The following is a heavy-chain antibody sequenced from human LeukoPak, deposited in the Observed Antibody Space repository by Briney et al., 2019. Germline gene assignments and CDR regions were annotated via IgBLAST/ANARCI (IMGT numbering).Heavy chain of an antibody. D-gene: IGHD3-3*01. CDR1: GFTFTDYA. CDR2: ISVGAEYI. Sequence: PGGSLRLSCAASGFTFTDYAIHWVRQAPGKGLEWVSTISVGAEYIFYADSVKGRFTISRDDSNNALYLQMHSLRAEDTALYYCASGPPFLKYFEYWGQGTLVTVSS. V-gene: IGHV3-23*01. CDR3: ASGPPFLKYFEY. J-gene: IGHJ4*02.